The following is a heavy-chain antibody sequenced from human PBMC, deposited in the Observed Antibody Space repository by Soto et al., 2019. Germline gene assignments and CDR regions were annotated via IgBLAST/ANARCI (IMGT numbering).Heavy chain of an antibody. CDR1: GFTFSSYS. Sequence: GGSLRLSCAASGFTFSSYSMNWVRQAPGKGLEWVSSISSSSSYIYYADSVKGRFTISRDNAKNSLYLQMNSLRAEDTAVYYCARKWTMVRGVQGMDVWGQGTTVTVSS. V-gene: IGHV3-21*01. D-gene: IGHD3-10*01. CDR3: ARKWTMVRGVQGMDV. CDR2: ISSSSSYI. J-gene: IGHJ6*02.